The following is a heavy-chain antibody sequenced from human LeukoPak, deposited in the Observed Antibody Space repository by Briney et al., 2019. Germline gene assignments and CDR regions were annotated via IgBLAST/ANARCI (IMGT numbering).Heavy chain of an antibody. CDR1: GGSISGGDYY. CDR2: IYYSGST. D-gene: IGHD2-2*02. Sequence: PSETLSLTCTVSGGSISGGDYYWSWIRQPPGKGLEWIGYIYYSGSTYYNPSLKSRVAISVDTSKNQFSLKLTSVTAADTAVYYCARAGGGIVVVPAAIPNWGQGTLVTVSS. J-gene: IGHJ4*02. CDR3: ARAGGGIVVVPAAIPN. V-gene: IGHV4-30-4*08.